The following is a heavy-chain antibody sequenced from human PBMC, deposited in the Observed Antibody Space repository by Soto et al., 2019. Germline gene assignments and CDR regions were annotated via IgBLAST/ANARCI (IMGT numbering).Heavy chain of an antibody. CDR2: IIPIFGTA. Sequence: RASVKVSCKASGGTFSSYAISWVRQAPGQGLEWMGGIIPIFGTANYAQKFQGRVTITADKSTSTAYMELSSLRSEDTAVYYCARDPDSSSWPYYYYYGMDVWGQGTTVTVSS. CDR1: GGTFSSYA. CDR3: ARDPDSSSWPYYYYYGMDV. D-gene: IGHD6-13*01. J-gene: IGHJ6*02. V-gene: IGHV1-69*06.